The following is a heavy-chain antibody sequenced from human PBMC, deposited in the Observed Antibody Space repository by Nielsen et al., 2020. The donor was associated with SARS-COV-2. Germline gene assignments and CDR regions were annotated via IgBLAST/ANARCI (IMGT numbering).Heavy chain of an antibody. CDR3: ARARATIFGLVMSYGMDV. Sequence: ASVKVSCKASGFTFTSYYIHWVRQAPGQGLEWMGRINLYSGGTNYAQKFQGTVTMTRDASISTVYMELTSDDTAAYYCARARATIFGLVMSYGMDVWGQGTTVAVSS. J-gene: IGHJ6*02. V-gene: IGHV1-2*06. CDR2: INLYSGGT. D-gene: IGHD3/OR15-3a*01. CDR1: GFTFTSYY.